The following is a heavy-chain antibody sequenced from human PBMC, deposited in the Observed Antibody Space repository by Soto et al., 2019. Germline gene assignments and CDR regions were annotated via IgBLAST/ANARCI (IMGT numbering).Heavy chain of an antibody. CDR1: GGTFSNYG. CDR3: TTDVAGYCSSTTCNTPQNWFDP. D-gene: IGHD2-2*01. V-gene: IGHV1-69*13. CDR2: IFPLYGTS. J-gene: IGHJ5*02. Sequence: SVKVSCKASGGTFSNYGISWVRQAPGQGLEWMGGIFPLYGTSNYAQKFQGRVTITADDSTTTAYMELSSLRSEDTAVYYCTTDVAGYCSSTTCNTPQNWFDPWGQ.